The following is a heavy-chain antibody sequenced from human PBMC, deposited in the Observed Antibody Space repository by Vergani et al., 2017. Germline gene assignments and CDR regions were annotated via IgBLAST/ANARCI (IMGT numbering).Heavy chain of an antibody. CDR1: GLTFSSYA. V-gene: IGHV3-23*01. CDR3: SKDPSGRSPYDFDY. D-gene: IGHD2-15*01. Sequence: EVQLLESGGGLVQPGGSLRLSCAAPGLTFSSYAMSGVCQGPGKGVGWAAVIGGSGGSTYSADAVTGRFTFSRSNSKNTLYLQMNSLSAEDTAIYYCSKDPSGRSPYDFDYWGQGTLVTVSS. J-gene: IGHJ4*02. CDR2: IGGSGGST.